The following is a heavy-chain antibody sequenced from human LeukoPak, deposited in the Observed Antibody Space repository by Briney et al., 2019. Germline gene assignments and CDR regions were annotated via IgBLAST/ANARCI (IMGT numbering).Heavy chain of an antibody. V-gene: IGHV3-7*01. Sequence: GGSLRLSCAASGFNFSTYWMSWVRQAPGKGLEWVANINQDGTEKYHVDSVKGRFTISRDNAKTSLYLQMNSLRAEDTAVYYCARVGYCSVTSCYWRAFDIWGQGTMVTVSS. CDR1: GFNFSTYW. D-gene: IGHD2-2*01. CDR3: ARVGYCSVTSCYWRAFDI. J-gene: IGHJ3*02. CDR2: INQDGTEK.